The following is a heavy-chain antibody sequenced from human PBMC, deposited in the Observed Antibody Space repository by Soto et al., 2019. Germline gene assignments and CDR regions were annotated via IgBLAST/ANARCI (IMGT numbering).Heavy chain of an antibody. D-gene: IGHD4-17*01. CDR3: ASHKSDYGDYEFLDY. Sequence: RVIQTTGKGLDWVSVVYSGGSTSYADSVKGQFTISRDNPQNTLYLQMKSLRAEDRDVYYCASHKSDYGDYEFLDYRGQRTLGTVSS. CDR2: VYSGGST. V-gene: IGHV3-53*01. J-gene: IGHJ4*02.